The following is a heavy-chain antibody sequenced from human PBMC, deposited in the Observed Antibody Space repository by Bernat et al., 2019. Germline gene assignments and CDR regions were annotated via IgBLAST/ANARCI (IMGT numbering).Heavy chain of an antibody. V-gene: IGHV3-30*02. J-gene: IGHJ4*02. Sequence: VEPGGSLRLSCVVSGFSFSTYTMHWVRQAPGKGLEWVAFIRYDGSNKYYADSVKGRFTISRDNSKNTLYLQMNSLRAEDTAVYYCAKDWTNIAYCGGDCYSYFDYWGQGTLVTVSS. CDR3: AKDWTNIAYCGGDCYSYFDY. CDR2: IRYDGSNK. D-gene: IGHD2-21*02. CDR1: GFSFSTYT.